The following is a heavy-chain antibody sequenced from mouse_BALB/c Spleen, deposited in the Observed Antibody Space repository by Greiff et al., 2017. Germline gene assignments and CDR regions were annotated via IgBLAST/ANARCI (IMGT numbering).Heavy chain of an antibody. CDR3: ARQLGLRLAWFAY. V-gene: IGHV1-74*01. CDR1: GYSFTSYW. D-gene: IGHD3-2*01. J-gene: IGHJ3*01. CDR2: IDPSDSET. Sequence: VQLQQSGPQLVRPGASVKISCKASGYSFTSYWMHWVKQRPGQGLEWIGMIDPSDSETRLNQKFKDKATLTVEKSSSTAYMQLSSPTSEDSAVYYCARQLGLRLAWFAYWGQGTLVTVSA.